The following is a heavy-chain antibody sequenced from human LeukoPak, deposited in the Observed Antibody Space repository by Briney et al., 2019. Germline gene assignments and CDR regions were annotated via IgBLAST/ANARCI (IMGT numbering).Heavy chain of an antibody. CDR1: GGSISSSSYY. V-gene: IGHV4-39*01. J-gene: IGHJ4*02. D-gene: IGHD6-13*01. CDR2: IYYSGST. CDR3: AGRVAASIDY. Sequence: SETLSLTCTVSGGSISSSSYYWGWIRQPPGKGLEWIGSIYYSGSTYYNPSLKSRVTISVDTSKNQFSLKLSSVAAADTAVYYCAGRVAASIDYWGQGTLVTVSS.